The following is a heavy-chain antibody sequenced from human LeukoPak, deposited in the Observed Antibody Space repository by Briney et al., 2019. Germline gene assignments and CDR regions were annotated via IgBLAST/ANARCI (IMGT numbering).Heavy chain of an antibody. V-gene: IGHV3-48*01. CDR3: ARGVGGSGLLDY. Sequence: GGSLRLSCAASGFTFSTYSMHWVRQAPGKGLEWVSYISSSGNTIYYADSVKGRFTISRDNAKNSLYLQMNSLRAEDTALYYCARGVGGSGLLDYWGQGTLVTVSS. CDR2: ISSSGNTI. J-gene: IGHJ4*02. D-gene: IGHD3-10*01. CDR1: GFTFSTYS.